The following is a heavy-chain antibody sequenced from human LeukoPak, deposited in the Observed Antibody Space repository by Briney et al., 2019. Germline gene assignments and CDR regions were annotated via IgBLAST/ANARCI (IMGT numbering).Heavy chain of an antibody. CDR1: GLSFSSYS. J-gene: IGHJ4*02. Sequence: GGSLGLSCAASGLSFSSYSMNWVRQAPGKGLEWVSYISGSGNAKHYTDSVKGRFTISRDNAKNALYLQMNSLRAEDTAVYFCARDYLYAFDYWGQGTLVTVSS. D-gene: IGHD2-2*01. CDR3: ARDYLYAFDY. CDR2: ISGSGNAK. V-gene: IGHV3-48*01.